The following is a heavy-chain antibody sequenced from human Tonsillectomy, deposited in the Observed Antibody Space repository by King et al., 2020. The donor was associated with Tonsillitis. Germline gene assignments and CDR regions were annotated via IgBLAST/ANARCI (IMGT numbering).Heavy chain of an antibody. CDR3: ARGPNSSGWYSAFDI. CDR1: GFTFSSYS. V-gene: IGHV3-21*01. Sequence: DVQLQESGGGLVKPGGSLRLSCAASGFTFSSYSMNWVRQAPGKGLEWVSSLSSSSSYIYYADSVKGRFTISRDNAKNSLYLQMNSLRAEDTAVYYCARGPNSSGWYSAFDIWGQGTMVTVSS. CDR2: LSSSSSYI. J-gene: IGHJ3*02. D-gene: IGHD6-19*01.